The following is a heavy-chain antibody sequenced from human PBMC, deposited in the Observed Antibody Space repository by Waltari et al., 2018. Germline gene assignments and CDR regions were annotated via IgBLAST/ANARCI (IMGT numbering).Heavy chain of an antibody. D-gene: IGHD6-13*01. CDR2: IWYDGGKK. Sequence: QVHRVESGGCVVQPGKSRRLSCPASGLSFIDHAPLWVRQAPGKGLEWVAVIWYDGGKKYYADSVKGRFTVSRDNAKSMSSLQMNSLRAEDTAMYFCTRGDGWSAAGTYWFDPWGQGTLVTVSS. CDR3: TRGDGWSAAGTYWFDP. CDR1: GLSFIDHA. J-gene: IGHJ5*02. V-gene: IGHV3-33*01.